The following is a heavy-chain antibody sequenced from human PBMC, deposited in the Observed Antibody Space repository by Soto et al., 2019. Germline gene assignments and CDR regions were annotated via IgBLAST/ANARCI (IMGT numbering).Heavy chain of an antibody. Sequence: VGSLSLSYAASGFNFSSYAMSWVRQAAGKGLEWVSAISGSGGSTYYADSVEGRFTISRDNSKNTLYLQMNSLRAEDTAVYYCAKTLGVAARPDPYYYYGMDVWGQGTTVTVS. CDR3: AKTLGVAARPDPYYYYGMDV. V-gene: IGHV3-23*01. D-gene: IGHD6-6*01. CDR1: GFNFSSYA. J-gene: IGHJ6*02. CDR2: ISGSGGST.